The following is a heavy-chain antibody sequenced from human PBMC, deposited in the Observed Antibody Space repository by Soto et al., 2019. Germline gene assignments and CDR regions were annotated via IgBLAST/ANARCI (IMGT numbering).Heavy chain of an antibody. CDR2: ISGSGGST. V-gene: IGHV3-23*01. D-gene: IGHD3-22*01. CDR1: GFTFSSYA. Sequence: LRLSCAASGFTFSSYAMSWVRQAPGKGLEWVSAISGSGGSTYYADSVKGRFTISRDNSKNTLYLQMNSLRAEDTTVYYCAKDSSTSMIVVVTQFDYWGQGTLVTVSS. CDR3: AKDSSTSMIVVVTQFDY. J-gene: IGHJ4*02.